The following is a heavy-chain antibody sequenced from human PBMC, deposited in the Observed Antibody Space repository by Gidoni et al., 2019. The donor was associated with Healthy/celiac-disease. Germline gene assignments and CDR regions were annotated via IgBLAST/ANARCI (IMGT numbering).Heavy chain of an antibody. V-gene: IGHV4-31*03. CDR2: IYYSGST. D-gene: IGHD5-18*01. CDR1: GGSISSGGYY. J-gene: IGHJ5*02. CDR3: ARAIRVDTAMVMGGNWFDP. Sequence: QVQLQESGPGLVKPSQTLSLTCTVSGGSISSGGYYWRWIRQHPGKGLEWIGYIYYSGSTYYNPSLKSRVTISVDTSKNQFSLKLSSVTAADTAVYYCARAIRVDTAMVMGGNWFDPWGQGTLVTVSS.